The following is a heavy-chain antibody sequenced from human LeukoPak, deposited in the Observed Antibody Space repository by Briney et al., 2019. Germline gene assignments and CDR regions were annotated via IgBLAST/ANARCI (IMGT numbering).Heavy chain of an antibody. CDR3: ARDRDYGDNSLDY. Sequence: PGRSLRLSCAASGFTFSSYGMPWVRQAPGKGLEWVAVIWYDGSNKYYADSVKGRFTISRDNSKNTLYLQMNSLRAEDTAVYYCARDRDYGDNSLDYWGQGTLVTVSS. V-gene: IGHV3-33*01. D-gene: IGHD4-17*01. CDR1: GFTFSSYG. CDR2: IWYDGSNK. J-gene: IGHJ4*02.